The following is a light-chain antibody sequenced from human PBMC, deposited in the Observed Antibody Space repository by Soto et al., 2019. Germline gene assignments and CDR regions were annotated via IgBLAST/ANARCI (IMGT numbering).Light chain of an antibody. CDR1: QSVNVN. V-gene: IGKV3-15*01. Sequence: EIVMTQSPATLSVSPGDRTTLSCRASQSVNVNLAWYQQKPGQAPRLLIYGADTRATGVPVRFSGSGSGTEFTLTISSLQSEDFAVYYCQQYNNWPRAFGQGTQVDIK. J-gene: IGKJ1*01. CDR2: GAD. CDR3: QQYNNWPRA.